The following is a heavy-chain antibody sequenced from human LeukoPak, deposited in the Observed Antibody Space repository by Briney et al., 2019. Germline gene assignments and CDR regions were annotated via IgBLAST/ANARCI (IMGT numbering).Heavy chain of an antibody. CDR1: GFTFDGYS. D-gene: IGHD3-10*01. CDR3: ANRPEGMVRVN. V-gene: IGHV3-9*01. J-gene: IGHJ4*02. CDR2: ISWNGGAI. Sequence: PGGSLRLSCVAFGFTFDGYSMHWVRQAPGKGLEWVSGISWNGGAIDYADSVKGRFTISRDNSKSTLYLQMNSLRAEDTAVYYCANRPEGMVRVNWGQGTLVSVSS.